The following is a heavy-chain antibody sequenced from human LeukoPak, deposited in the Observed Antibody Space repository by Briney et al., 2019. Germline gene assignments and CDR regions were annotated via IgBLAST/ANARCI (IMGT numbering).Heavy chain of an antibody. CDR1: GFNFDDYA. CDR3: VAVPETDFWTGFYLDY. V-gene: IGHV3-9*01. CDR2: ITWHSESM. D-gene: IGHD3/OR15-3a*01. Sequence: GGSLRLSCAASGFNFDDYAMHWVRHAPGKGLEWVSGITWHSESMDYADSVRGRFTVSRDNSKNSLYLQMSSLRVEDTALYYCVAVPETDFWTGFYLDYWGQGTLVTVSS. J-gene: IGHJ4*02.